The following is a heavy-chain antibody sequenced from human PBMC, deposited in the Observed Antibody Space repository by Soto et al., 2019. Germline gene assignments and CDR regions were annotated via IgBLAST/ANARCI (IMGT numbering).Heavy chain of an antibody. J-gene: IGHJ6*02. CDR1: CGSFSGYY. CDR3: ASGKLERYYYGMDV. Sequence: SETLSLTCTVYCGSFSGYYWSCIRQPPGKGLEWIGEINHSGSTNYNPSLKSRVTISVDTSKNQFSLKLSSVTAADTAVYYCASGKLERYYYGMDVWGQGTTVTVSS. V-gene: IGHV4-34*01. D-gene: IGHD1-1*01. CDR2: INHSGST.